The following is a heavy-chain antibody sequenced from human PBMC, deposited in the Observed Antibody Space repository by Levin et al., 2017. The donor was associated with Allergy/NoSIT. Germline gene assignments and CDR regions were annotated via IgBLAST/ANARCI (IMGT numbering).Heavy chain of an antibody. J-gene: IGHJ6*02. V-gene: IGHV1-2*06. CDR3: AREYVDTAMGETYYYYGMDV. D-gene: IGHD5-18*01. CDR2: INPNSGGT. CDR1: GYTFTGYY. Sequence: GESLKISCKASGYTFTGYYMHWVRQAPGQGLEWMGRINPNSGGTNYAQKFQGRVTMTRDTSISTAYMELSRLRSDDTAVYYCAREYVDTAMGETYYYYGMDVWGQGTTVTVSS.